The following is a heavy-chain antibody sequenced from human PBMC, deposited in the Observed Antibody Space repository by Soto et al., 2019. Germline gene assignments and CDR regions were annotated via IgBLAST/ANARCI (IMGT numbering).Heavy chain of an antibody. CDR3: AIGSYPQGIIDY. V-gene: IGHV5-51*01. CDR1: GYSFTSYW. Sequence: PGESLKISCKGSGYSFTSYWICWVRQMPGKSLEWMGIIYPGDSDTRYSPSFQGQVTISADKSISTAYLQWSSLKVSVTAMYYCAIGSYPQGIIDYWGQGTLVTVSS. J-gene: IGHJ4*02. D-gene: IGHD3-16*02. CDR2: IYPGDSDT.